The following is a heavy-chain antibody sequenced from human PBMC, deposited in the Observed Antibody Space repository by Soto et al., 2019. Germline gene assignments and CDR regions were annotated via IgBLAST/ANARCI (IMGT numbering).Heavy chain of an antibody. Sequence: GASVKVSCKASGGTFSSYAISWVRQAPGQGLEWMGGIIPIFGTANYAQKFQGRVTITADESTSTAYMELSSLRSEDTAVNYCARDAGHIVVVPAAIEAWFDPWGQGTLVTLSS. CDR1: GGTFSSYA. CDR2: IIPIFGTA. CDR3: ARDAGHIVVVPAAIEAWFDP. V-gene: IGHV1-69*13. D-gene: IGHD2-2*02. J-gene: IGHJ5*02.